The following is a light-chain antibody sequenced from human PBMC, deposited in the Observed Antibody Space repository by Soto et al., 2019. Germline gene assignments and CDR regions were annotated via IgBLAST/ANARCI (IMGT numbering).Light chain of an antibody. CDR3: QQCVSWPQFT. Sequence: EIVLTQSPATPSLSPGERASLSCRASQSVGSSLAWYQHKPGQAPRLLIYDVSNRATGIPARFSGSGSGTDFTLTISSLEPEDFAFYYCQQCVSWPQFTFGPGTRLDI. V-gene: IGKV3-11*01. J-gene: IGKJ3*01. CDR1: QSVGSS. CDR2: DVS.